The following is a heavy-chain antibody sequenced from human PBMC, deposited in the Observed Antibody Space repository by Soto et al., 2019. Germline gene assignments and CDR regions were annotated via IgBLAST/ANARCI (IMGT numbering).Heavy chain of an antibody. J-gene: IGHJ2*01. CDR2: IIPIFGTA. CDR3: ARGNHRWLQLWYFDL. D-gene: IGHD5-12*01. V-gene: IGHV1-69*12. Sequence: QVQLVQSGAEVKKPGSSVTVSCKASGGTFSSYTISWVRQAPGQGLEWMGGIIPIFGTANYAQKFQGRVTITEDESTSTAYRELSSLRSEDTAVYYCARGNHRWLQLWYFDLWGRGTLVTVSS. CDR1: GGTFSSYT.